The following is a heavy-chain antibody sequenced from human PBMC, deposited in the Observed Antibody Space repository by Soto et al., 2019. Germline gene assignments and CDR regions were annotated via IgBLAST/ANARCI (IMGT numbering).Heavy chain of an antibody. Sequence: EVQLLESGGGLVQPGGSLRLSCATSGFTFSSYAMSWVRQAPGKGLEWVSPISGSGGSTYYADSVKGRFTISRDNSKNTLHLQMNSLRAEDTAVYYCARGYDILSHFDYWGQGTLVTVSS. CDR3: ARGYDILSHFDY. D-gene: IGHD3-9*01. CDR2: ISGSGGST. V-gene: IGHV3-23*01. CDR1: GFTFSSYA. J-gene: IGHJ4*02.